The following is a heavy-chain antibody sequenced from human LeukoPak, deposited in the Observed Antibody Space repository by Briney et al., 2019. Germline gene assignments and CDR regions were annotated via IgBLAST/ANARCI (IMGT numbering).Heavy chain of an antibody. V-gene: IGHV1-18*01. CDR1: GGTFSSYA. Sequence: ASVKVSCKASGGTFSSYAISWVRQAPGQGLEWMGWISAYNGNTNYAQKLQGRVTMTTDTSTSTAYMELRSLRSDDTAVYYCARGDRGYIVVVPAAPDYWGQGTLVTVSS. D-gene: IGHD2-2*01. CDR3: ARGDRGYIVVVPAAPDY. J-gene: IGHJ4*02. CDR2: ISAYNGNT.